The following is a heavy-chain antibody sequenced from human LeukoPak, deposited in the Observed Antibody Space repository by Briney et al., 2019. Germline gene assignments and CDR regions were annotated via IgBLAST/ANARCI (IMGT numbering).Heavy chain of an antibody. CDR3: ARLRRNSDSSGYYYYYDY. V-gene: IGHV3-21*01. Sequence: GGSLRLSCVASGYTFSSFSINWVRQALGKGLEWVSSISVRSNYIYYADSVRGRFSISRDDARNSLYLQMDSLRGDDTAVYYCARLRRNSDSSGYYYYYDYWGQGTLVTVSS. CDR2: ISVRSNYI. CDR1: GYTFSSFS. J-gene: IGHJ4*02. D-gene: IGHD3-22*01.